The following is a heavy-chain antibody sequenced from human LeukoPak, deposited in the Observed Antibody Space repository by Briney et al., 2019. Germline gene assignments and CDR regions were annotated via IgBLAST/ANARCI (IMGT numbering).Heavy chain of an antibody. V-gene: IGHV4-59*08. D-gene: IGHD2-15*01. CDR3: ARLQRGYCSGGSCYSYHFDY. J-gene: IGHJ4*02. CDR2: IYYSGST. CDR1: GGSISSYY. Sequence: PSETLSLTCTVSGGSISSYYWSWIRQPPGKGLEWIGYIYYSGSTNYNPSLKSRVTISVDTSKNQFSLKLSSVTAADTAVYYCARLQRGYCSGGSCYSYHFDYWGQGTLVTVSS.